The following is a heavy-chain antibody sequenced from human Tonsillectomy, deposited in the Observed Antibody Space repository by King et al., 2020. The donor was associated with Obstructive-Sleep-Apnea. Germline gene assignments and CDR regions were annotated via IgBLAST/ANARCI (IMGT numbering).Heavy chain of an antibody. Sequence: QLQESGPGLVKPSQTLSLTCTVSGVSISSSGYYWSWIRQLPGKGLEWIGYIYYSGSTYYNPSLKSRVTISVDTSKNQFSLELSSVTAADTAGYYCAGEVGLYCSSTSCHATYYYGLDVWGQGTTVTVSS. D-gene: IGHD2-2*01. V-gene: IGHV4-31*03. CDR2: IYYSGST. J-gene: IGHJ6*02. CDR1: GVSISSSGYY. CDR3: AGEVGLYCSSTSCHATYYYGLDV.